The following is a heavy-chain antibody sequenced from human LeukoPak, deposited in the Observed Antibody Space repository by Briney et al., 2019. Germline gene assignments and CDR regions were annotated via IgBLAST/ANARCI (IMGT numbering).Heavy chain of an antibody. CDR1: GYTFTGYY. CDR3: ARRPNGDY. J-gene: IGHJ4*02. D-gene: IGHD4/OR15-4a*01. Sequence: GASVKVSCKASGYTFTGYYMHWVRQAPGQGLEWMGGIIPIFGTANYAQKFQGRVTITTDESTSTAYMELSSLRSEDTAVYYCARRPNGDYWGQGTLVTVSS. CDR2: IIPIFGTA. V-gene: IGHV1-69*05.